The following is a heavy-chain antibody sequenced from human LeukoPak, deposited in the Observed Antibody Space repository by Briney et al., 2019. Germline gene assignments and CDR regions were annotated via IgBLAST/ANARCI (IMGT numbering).Heavy chain of an antibody. CDR1: GFTFSSSW. J-gene: IGHJ4*02. CDR3: GRALGSPLDY. CDR2: INSDGSIT. D-gene: IGHD1-26*01. V-gene: IGHV3-74*01. Sequence: GGSLRLSCAASGFTFSSSWMHWVRQAPGQGLVWVSRINSDGSITTYADSVKGRFTISRDSAKNTLYLQMNSLRAEDTAVYYCGRALGSPLDYWGQGTVVTVSS.